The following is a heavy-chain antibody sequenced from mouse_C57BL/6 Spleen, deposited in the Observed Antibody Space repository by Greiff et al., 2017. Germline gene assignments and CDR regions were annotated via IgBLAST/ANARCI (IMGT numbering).Heavy chain of an antibody. CDR3: TRRGTGTGFDY. D-gene: IGHD4-1*01. CDR1: GYTFTDYE. J-gene: IGHJ2*01. V-gene: IGHV1-15*01. Sequence: QVQLQQSGAELVRPGASVTLSCKASGYTFTDYEMHWVKQTPVHGLEWIGALDPETGGTAYNQKFKGKAILTADKTSSTAYMELRSLTSEDSAVYYWTRRGTGTGFDYWGQGTTLTVSS. CDR2: LDPETGGT.